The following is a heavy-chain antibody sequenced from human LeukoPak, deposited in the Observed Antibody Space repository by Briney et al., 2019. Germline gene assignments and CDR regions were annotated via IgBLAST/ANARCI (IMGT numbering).Heavy chain of an antibody. V-gene: IGHV1-46*01. D-gene: IGHD5-24*01. CDR2: INPSGGSI. CDR3: ARVLEDGYNPDYFDY. Sequence: ASVKVSCKASGHIFTSYYMYWVRQAPGQGLEWMGIINPSGGSIRYAQKFQGRVTMTRDTSTSTAYMELRSLRSDDTAVYYCARVLEDGYNPDYFDYWGQGTLVTVSS. J-gene: IGHJ4*02. CDR1: GHIFTSYY.